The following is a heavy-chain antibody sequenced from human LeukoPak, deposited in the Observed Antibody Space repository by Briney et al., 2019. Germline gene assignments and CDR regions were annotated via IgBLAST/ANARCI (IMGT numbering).Heavy chain of an antibody. CDR1: GGSISNYY. J-gene: IGHJ4*02. V-gene: IGHV4-59*01. Sequence: PSETLSLTCTVSGGSISNYYWSWIRQPPGKGLEWIGYIYYSGSTNYNPSLKSRVTISVDTSKNQFSLKLSSVTAADTAVYYCATEPGDYWGQGTLVTVSS. CDR2: IYYSGST. CDR3: ATEPGDY. D-gene: IGHD1-14*01.